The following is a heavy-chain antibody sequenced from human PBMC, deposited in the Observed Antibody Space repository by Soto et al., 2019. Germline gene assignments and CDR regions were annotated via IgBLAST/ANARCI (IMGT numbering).Heavy chain of an antibody. D-gene: IGHD4-4*01. CDR1: GGSFSGYY. J-gene: IGHJ6*03. V-gene: IGHV4-34*01. Sequence: SETLSLTCAVYGGSFSGYYWSWIRQPPGKGLEWIGEINHSGSTNYNPSLKSRVTISVDTSKNQFSLKLSSVTAADTAVYYCARVKGTVTRRGDYMDVWGKGTTVTVSS. CDR2: INHSGST. CDR3: ARVKGTVTRRGDYMDV.